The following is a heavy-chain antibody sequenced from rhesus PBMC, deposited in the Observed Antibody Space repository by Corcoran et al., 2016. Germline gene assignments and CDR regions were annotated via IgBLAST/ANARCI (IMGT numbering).Heavy chain of an antibody. D-gene: IGHD5-24*01. CDR1: GFTFSDYY. Sequence: EVQLVESGGGLVQPGGSLRLPCAASGFTFSDYYMYWVRQAPGKGLEWVGFIRSKAYCGSAEYAASVKGRFTISRDDSKSIAYLQMSSLKTEDTAVYYCTTSVGYRGDAFDFWGQGLRVTVSS. V-gene: IGHV3-184*01. CDR2: IRSKAYCGSA. CDR3: TTSVGYRGDAFDF. J-gene: IGHJ3*01.